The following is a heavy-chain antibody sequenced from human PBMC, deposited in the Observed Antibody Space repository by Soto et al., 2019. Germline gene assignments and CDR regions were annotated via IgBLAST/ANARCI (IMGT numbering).Heavy chain of an antibody. CDR1: GGSFSGCY. V-gene: IGHV4-34*01. J-gene: IGHJ4*02. CDR3: ASPGYCSDGTCYPDY. Sequence: PSETLSLTCAVYGGSFSGCYWSWIRQPPGKGLEWIGEINHSGSTNYNPSLKSRVTISVDTSKNQFSLKLNSVTAADTAVYYCASPGYCSDGTCYPDYWGQGTLVTVSS. D-gene: IGHD2-15*01. CDR2: INHSGST.